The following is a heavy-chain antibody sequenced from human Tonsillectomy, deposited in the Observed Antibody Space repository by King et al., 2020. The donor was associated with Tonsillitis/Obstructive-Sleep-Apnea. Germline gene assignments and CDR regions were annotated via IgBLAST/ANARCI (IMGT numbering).Heavy chain of an antibody. Sequence: VQLVESGGGLVQPGRSLRLSCAASGFTFDDYAMHWVRQAPGKGLEWVSGITWNSGSIGYADSVKGRFTISRDNAKNSLYLQMNSLRAEDTALYYCAKGGFLEWLVDFWGQGTLVPVSS. CDR3: AKGGFLEWLVDF. V-gene: IGHV3-9*01. CDR2: ITWNSGSI. D-gene: IGHD3-3*01. CDR1: GFTFDDYA. J-gene: IGHJ4*02.